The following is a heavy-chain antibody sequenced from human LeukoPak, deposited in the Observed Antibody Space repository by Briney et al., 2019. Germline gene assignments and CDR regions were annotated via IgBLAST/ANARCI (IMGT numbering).Heavy chain of an antibody. V-gene: IGHV4-59*01. Sequence: SETLSLTCTVSGGSISSFYWSWFRQPPGKGLEWIWHIYYSGSSKYNPSLKSRLIISVDTSKNQFSLKLSSVTAADTAVYFCAREIRYYGSGSFHDAFDIWGQGTMVTVSS. CDR1: GGSISSFY. CDR2: IYYSGSS. CDR3: AREIRYYGSGSFHDAFDI. D-gene: IGHD3-10*01. J-gene: IGHJ3*02.